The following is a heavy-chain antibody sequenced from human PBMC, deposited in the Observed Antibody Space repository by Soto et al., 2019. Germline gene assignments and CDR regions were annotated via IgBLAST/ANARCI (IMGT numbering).Heavy chain of an antibody. J-gene: IGHJ4*02. CDR1: GFTFSSYG. CDR2: ISYDGSNK. Sequence: GGSLRLSCAASGFTFSSYGMHWVRQAPGKGLEWVAVISYDGSNKYYADSVKGRFTISRDNSKNTLYLQMNSLRAKDTAVYYCAKDLGGYPLYYFDYWGQGTLVTVSS. D-gene: IGHD3-16*02. V-gene: IGHV3-30*18. CDR3: AKDLGGYPLYYFDY.